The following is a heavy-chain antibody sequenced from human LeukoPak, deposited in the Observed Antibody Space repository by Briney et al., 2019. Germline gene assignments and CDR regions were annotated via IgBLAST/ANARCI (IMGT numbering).Heavy chain of an antibody. V-gene: IGHV3-23*01. CDR2: IGGSGGFT. CDR1: GFTFSNNV. D-gene: IGHD6-13*01. CDR3: AKLTAVTPSDY. J-gene: IGHJ4*02. Sequence: GGSLRLSCAASGFTFSNNVMSWVRQAPGKGLEWVSGIGGSGGFTYYADSVKGRFTISRDNSKNTLYLQLNSLRAEDTALYYRAKLTAVTPSDYWGQGTLVTVSS.